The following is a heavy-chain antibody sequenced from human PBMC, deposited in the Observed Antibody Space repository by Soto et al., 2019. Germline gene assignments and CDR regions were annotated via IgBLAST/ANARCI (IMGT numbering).Heavy chain of an antibody. V-gene: IGHV4-31*03. CDR1: GGSISCGGYY. D-gene: IGHD3-10*01. Sequence: QVQLQESGPGLVKPSQTLSLTCTVAGGSISCGGYYWSWIRQHPGKGLEWIGYIYYSGSNYYNPSLKSRVTIAVDTSKNQFSLKLSSVTAADTAVYYCARELRFGEDYYGLDVWGQGTTVTVSS. CDR3: ARELRFGEDYYGLDV. J-gene: IGHJ6*02. CDR2: IYYSGSN.